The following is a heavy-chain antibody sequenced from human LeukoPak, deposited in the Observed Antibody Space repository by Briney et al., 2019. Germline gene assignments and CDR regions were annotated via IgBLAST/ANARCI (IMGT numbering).Heavy chain of an antibody. V-gene: IGHV3-48*01. CDR3: ARSDYGSGNGMDV. J-gene: IGHJ6*02. CDR2: ISSSSSTI. CDR1: GFTFSSYS. D-gene: IGHD3-10*01. Sequence: PGGSLRLSCAASGFTFSSYSMNWVRQAPGKGLEWVSYISSSSSTIYYADSVKGRFTISRDNSKNTLYLQMNSLRAEDTAVYYCARSDYGSGNGMDVWGQGTTVTVSS.